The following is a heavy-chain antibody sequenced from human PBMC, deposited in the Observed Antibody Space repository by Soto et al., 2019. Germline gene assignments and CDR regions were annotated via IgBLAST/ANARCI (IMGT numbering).Heavy chain of an antibody. D-gene: IGHD6-6*01. CDR1: GGSISSYY. V-gene: IGHV4-59*01. J-gene: IGHJ6*02. Sequence: PSETLSLTCTVSGGSISSYYWSWIRQPPGKGLEWIGYIYYSGSTNYNPSLKSRVTISVDTSKNQFSLKLSSVTAADTAVYYCARGDIAARRGHYYYGMDVWGQGTTVTVSS. CDR3: ARGDIAARRGHYYYGMDV. CDR2: IYYSGST.